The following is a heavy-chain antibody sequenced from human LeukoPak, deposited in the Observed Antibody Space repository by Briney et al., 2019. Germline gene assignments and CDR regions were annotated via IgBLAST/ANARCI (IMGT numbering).Heavy chain of an antibody. V-gene: IGHV4-38-2*02. CDR2: IYHSGST. CDR1: GYSISSGYY. J-gene: IGHJ4*02. Sequence: SETLSLTCTVSGYSISSGYYWGWIRQPPGKGLEWIGSIYHSGSTYYNPSLKSRVTISVDTSKNQFSLKLSSVTAADTAVYYCAREGGYSYGNAPLHFDYWGQGTLVTVSS. D-gene: IGHD5-18*01. CDR3: AREGGYSYGNAPLHFDY.